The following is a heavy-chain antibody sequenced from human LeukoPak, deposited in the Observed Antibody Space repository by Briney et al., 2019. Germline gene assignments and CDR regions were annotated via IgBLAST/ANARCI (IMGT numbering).Heavy chain of an antibody. J-gene: IGHJ4*02. V-gene: IGHV3-33*01. CDR3: AREASGTLSDY. CDR2: IWSDGSNK. CDR1: GFTFSSYG. Sequence: PGGSLRLSCAASGFTFSSYGMHWVRQAPGKGLEWVAVIWSDGSNKYYADSVKGRFTISRDNSKNTLYLQMNSLRAEDTAVYYCAREASGTLSDYWGQGTLVTVSS. D-gene: IGHD3-10*01.